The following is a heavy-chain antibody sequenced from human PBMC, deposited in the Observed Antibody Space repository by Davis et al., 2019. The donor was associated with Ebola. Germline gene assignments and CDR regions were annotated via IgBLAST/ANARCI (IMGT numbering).Heavy chain of an antibody. CDR2: IIPILGIA. CDR1: GGTFSSYA. D-gene: IGHD5-18*01. CDR3: ARGFGIQLWF. Sequence: SVKVSCKASGGTFSSYAISWVRQAPGQGLEWMGRIIPILGIANYAQKFQGRVTINADKSTSTAYMELSSLRSEDTAVYYCARGFGIQLWFWGQGTLVTVSS. J-gene: IGHJ4*02. V-gene: IGHV1-69*04.